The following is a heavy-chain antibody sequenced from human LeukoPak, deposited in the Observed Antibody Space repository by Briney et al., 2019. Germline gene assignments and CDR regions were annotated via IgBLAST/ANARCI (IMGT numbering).Heavy chain of an antibody. Sequence: PGRSLRLSCAASGFTFSSYGMHWVRQAPGKGLEWVSSISSSSSYIYYADSVKGRFTISRDNAKNSLYLQMNSLRAEDTAVYYCARETVITTGSFQHWGQGTLVTVSS. D-gene: IGHD3-22*01. J-gene: IGHJ1*01. CDR2: ISSSSSYI. CDR1: GFTFSSYG. V-gene: IGHV3-21*01. CDR3: ARETVITTGSFQH.